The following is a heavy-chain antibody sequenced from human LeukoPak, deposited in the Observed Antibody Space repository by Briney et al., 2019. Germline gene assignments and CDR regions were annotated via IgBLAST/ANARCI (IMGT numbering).Heavy chain of an antibody. Sequence: GESLKISCKGSGYSFSRYWIGWVRQMPGKGLEWMGIIYPGDSDTRYGPSFQDQVTISADKSISTAYLQWSSLKASDTAMYYCARHRSSSYGYHYFDYWGQGTLVTVSS. D-gene: IGHD5-18*01. J-gene: IGHJ4*02. CDR2: IYPGDSDT. V-gene: IGHV5-51*01. CDR3: ARHRSSSYGYHYFDY. CDR1: GYSFSRYW.